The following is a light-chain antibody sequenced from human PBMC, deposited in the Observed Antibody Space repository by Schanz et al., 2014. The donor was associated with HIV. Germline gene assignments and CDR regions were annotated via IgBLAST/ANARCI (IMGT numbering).Light chain of an antibody. CDR2: TAS. CDR1: QVISSF. V-gene: IGKV1-12*01. Sequence: DIQMPPSPSSVSASVGDRVSITCRASQVISSFLAWYQQKPGKAPNLLIYTASSLESGVPSRFIGSGSGTDFTLTISSLQPEDFATYYCQQSYSLPRTFGQGTKVEFK. J-gene: IGKJ1*01. CDR3: QQSYSLPRT.